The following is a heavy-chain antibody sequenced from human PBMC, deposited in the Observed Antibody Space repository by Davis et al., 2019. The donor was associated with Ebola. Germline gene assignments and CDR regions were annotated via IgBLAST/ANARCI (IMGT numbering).Heavy chain of an antibody. CDR3: ARLRGFCSSTSCHRNWFDP. V-gene: IGHV4-34*01. J-gene: IGHJ5*02. CDR1: GGSFSGYY. Sequence: MPSETLSLTCAVYGGSFSGYYWSWIRQPPGKGLEWIGEINHSGSTNYNPSLKSRVTISVDTSKNQFSLKLSSVTAADTAVYYCARLRGFCSSTSCHRNWFDPWGQGTLVTVSS. D-gene: IGHD2-2*01. CDR2: INHSGST.